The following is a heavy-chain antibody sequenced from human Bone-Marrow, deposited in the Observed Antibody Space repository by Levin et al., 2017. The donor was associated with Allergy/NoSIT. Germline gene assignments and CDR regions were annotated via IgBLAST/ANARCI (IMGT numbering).Heavy chain of an antibody. CDR2: ISSRSNYR. D-gene: IGHD6-19*01. CDR3: ARDRIPVAGNALDW. J-gene: IGHJ4*02. V-gene: IGHV3-21*01. CDR1: GFTFSTYS. Sequence: GESLKISCSASGFTFSTYSMNWVRQAPGKGLEWVSSISSRSNYRYYADSVKGRFTISRDNAENSLFLQMNRLRVEDTAIYYCARDRIPVAGNALDWWGQGTLLTVSS.